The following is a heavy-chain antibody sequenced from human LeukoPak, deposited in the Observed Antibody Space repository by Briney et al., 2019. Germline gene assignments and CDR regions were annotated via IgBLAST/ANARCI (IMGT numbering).Heavy chain of an antibody. V-gene: IGHV1-8*01. CDR1: GYTFTSYD. Sequence: ASVKVSCKASGYTFTSYDIHWVRQATGQGLEWMGWMNPNSGNTGYAQKFQGRVTMTRNTSISTAYMELSSLRSEDTAVYYCARGYQSYYDFWSGYTPYYYYYGMDAWGQGTTVTVSS. CDR2: MNPNSGNT. CDR3: ARGYQSYYDFWSGYTPYYYYYGMDA. J-gene: IGHJ6*02. D-gene: IGHD3-3*01.